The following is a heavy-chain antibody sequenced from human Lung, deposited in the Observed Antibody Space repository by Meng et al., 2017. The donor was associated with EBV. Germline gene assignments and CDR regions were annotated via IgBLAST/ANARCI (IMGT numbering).Heavy chain of an antibody. D-gene: IGHD2-21*02. V-gene: IGHV4-39*07. CDR2: IYHSGST. J-gene: IGHJ4*02. Sequence: GRRVGKPSETLSLTCTFSGGPISSGGYYWSWIRQHPGKGLEWIGEIYHSGSTNYNPSLKSRVTISVDESKNQFSLRLSSVTAADTAVYYCARVGAYCGGDCYHPRWGQGTLVTVSS. CDR3: ARVGAYCGGDCYHPR. CDR1: GGPISSGGYY.